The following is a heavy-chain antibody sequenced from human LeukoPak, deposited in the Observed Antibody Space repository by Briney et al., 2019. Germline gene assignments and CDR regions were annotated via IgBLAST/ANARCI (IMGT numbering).Heavy chain of an antibody. J-gene: IGHJ4*02. V-gene: IGHV3-74*03. CDR3: ARDYAGSPDY. Sequence: GGSLRLSCTASGFTFSTYWINWVRQSPGKGLVWVALINGDGSTTTHADSVKGRFTIFRDNAKNTAYLQMNSLRDEDTAVYYCARDYAGSPDYWGQGTLVTVSA. CDR2: INGDGSTT. D-gene: IGHD3-10*01. CDR1: GFTFSTYW.